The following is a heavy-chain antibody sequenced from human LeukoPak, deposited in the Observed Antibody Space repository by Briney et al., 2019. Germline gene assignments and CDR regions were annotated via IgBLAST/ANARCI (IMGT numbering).Heavy chain of an antibody. CDR2: IYSGGST. CDR3: ASSYSSSAPFDY. V-gene: IGHV3-66*02. Sequence: QPGGSLRLSCAASGFTVSSNYMSWVRQAPGKGLEWVSVIYSGGSTYYADSVKGRFTISRDNSKNTLYLQMNSLRAEDTAVYYCASSYSSSAPFDYWGQGTLVTVSS. J-gene: IGHJ4*02. D-gene: IGHD6-13*01. CDR1: GFTVSSNY.